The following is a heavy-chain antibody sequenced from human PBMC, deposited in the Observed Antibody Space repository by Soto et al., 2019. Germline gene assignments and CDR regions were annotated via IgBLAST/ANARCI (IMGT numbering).Heavy chain of an antibody. CDR2: IIPLFGTT. CDR1: GGNFTNYG. Sequence: ASVKVSCKAFGGNFTNYGISWVRQAPGQGLEWMGGIIPLFGTTNYAQKFRGRVTVTADESTSTVYMELNSLRSEDTAIYYCARANGTSWYNWFDPWGQGTRVTVSS. CDR3: ARANGTSWYNWFDP. J-gene: IGHJ5*02. D-gene: IGHD2-8*01. V-gene: IGHV1-69*13.